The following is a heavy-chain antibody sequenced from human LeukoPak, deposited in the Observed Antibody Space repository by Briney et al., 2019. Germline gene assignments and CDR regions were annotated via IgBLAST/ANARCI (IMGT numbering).Heavy chain of an antibody. CDR1: GFTFSTYY. Sequence: GGSLRLSCAASGFTFSTYYMNWVRQAPGKGLEWVSFITGSSSYIYYTDSVKGRFNISRDNAKNSLFLQMNRLRDEDTAVYYWSSGFNSSPYFDFWGQGTLVTVFS. D-gene: IGHD6-6*01. V-gene: IGHV3-21*01. CDR2: ITGSSSYI. CDR3: SSGFNSSPYFDF. J-gene: IGHJ4*02.